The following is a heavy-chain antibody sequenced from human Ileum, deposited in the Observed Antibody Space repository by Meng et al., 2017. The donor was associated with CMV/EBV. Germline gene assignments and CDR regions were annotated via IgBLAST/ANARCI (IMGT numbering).Heavy chain of an antibody. J-gene: IGHJ4*02. CDR2: IRSDGSKE. V-gene: IGHV3-30*02. CDR3: AKCIAVTGRAYDH. D-gene: IGHD6-19*01. CDR1: GFTLSGYG. Sequence: GGSLRLSCAASGFTLSGYGMHWVRQAPGKGLEGLAFIRSDGSKEDYADSVKGRFAISRDNSRNTLYLQMNSLRPEDTAVYYCAKCIAVTGRAYDHWGQGTQVTVSS.